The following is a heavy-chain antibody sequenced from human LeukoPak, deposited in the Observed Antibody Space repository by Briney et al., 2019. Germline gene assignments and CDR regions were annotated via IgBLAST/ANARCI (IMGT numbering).Heavy chain of an antibody. Sequence: SETLSLTCAVYGGSFSGYYWGWIRQPPGKGLEWIGSIYYSGSTYYNPSLKSRVTISVDTSKNQFSLKLSSVTAADTAVYYCARRPRAAAGTGLFGYWGQGTLVTVSS. CDR3: ARRPRAAAGTGLFGY. CDR1: GGSFSGYY. J-gene: IGHJ4*02. CDR2: IYYSGST. V-gene: IGHV4-39*01. D-gene: IGHD6-13*01.